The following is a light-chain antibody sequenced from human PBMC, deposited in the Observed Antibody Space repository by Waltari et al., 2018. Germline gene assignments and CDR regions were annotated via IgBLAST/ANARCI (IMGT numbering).Light chain of an antibody. J-gene: IGLJ3*02. V-gene: IGLV8-61*01. CDR3: LLYMGSGIWV. CDR2: KAN. CDR1: SGSLSSTSY. Sequence: QTVLIQEPPLSVSPGGTVTPTCSLSSGSLSSTSYAIWYRPSPGQTPRTLVYKANIRSSGVPDRFSGSVLGNKAVLIITGAQAEDESTYSCLLYMGSGIWVFGGGTKLTVL.